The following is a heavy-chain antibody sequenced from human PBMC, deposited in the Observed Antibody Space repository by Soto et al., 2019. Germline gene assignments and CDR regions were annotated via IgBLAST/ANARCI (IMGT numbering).Heavy chain of an antibody. V-gene: IGHV1-46*02. CDR3: AIGGHIAVVTASFYY. CDR2: IHPSGGGT. CDR1: GYTFNTYY. J-gene: IGHJ4*02. Sequence: ASVKVSCKPSGYTFNTYYLHWLRQAPGQALEWMGVIHPSGGGTTYAQKFLGRVTVTRDTSTTTVFMELSSLRSDDTAVYYCAIGGHIAVVTASFYYRCQGTLVTVSS. D-gene: IGHD2-21*02.